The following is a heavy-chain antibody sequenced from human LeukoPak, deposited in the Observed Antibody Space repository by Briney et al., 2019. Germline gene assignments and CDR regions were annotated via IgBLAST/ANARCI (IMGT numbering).Heavy chain of an antibody. CDR3: ASRGYYGSGSYFFDY. Sequence: TTSETLSLTCAVYGGSFSGYYWSWIRQPPGKGLEWIGEINHSGSTNYNPSLKSRVTISVDTSKNQFSLKLGSVTAADTAVYYCASRGYYGSGSYFFDYWGQGTLVTVSS. CDR2: INHSGST. J-gene: IGHJ4*02. CDR1: GGSFSGYY. D-gene: IGHD3-10*01. V-gene: IGHV4-34*01.